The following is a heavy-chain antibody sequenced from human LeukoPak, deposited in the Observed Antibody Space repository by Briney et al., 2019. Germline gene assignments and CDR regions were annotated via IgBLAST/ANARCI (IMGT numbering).Heavy chain of an antibody. Sequence: GESLKISCKGSGYSFTSYWIGWVRQMPGKGLEWMGIIYPGDSDTRYSPSFQGQVTISADKSISTAYLQWSSLKASDTAMYNCARSEANPQLRDPDYYFDYWGQGTLVTVSS. CDR1: GYSFTSYW. CDR3: ARSEANPQLRDPDYYFDY. J-gene: IGHJ4*02. V-gene: IGHV5-51*01. CDR2: IYPGDSDT. D-gene: IGHD5-24*01.